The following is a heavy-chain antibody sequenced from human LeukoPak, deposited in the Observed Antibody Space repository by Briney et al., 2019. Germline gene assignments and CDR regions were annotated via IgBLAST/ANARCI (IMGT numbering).Heavy chain of an antibody. D-gene: IGHD6-19*01. V-gene: IGHV5-51*01. CDR1: GYSFTSYW. CDR3: ARQRADTSGLIYYDMDV. Sequence: RGESLKISCKGSGYSFTSYWIAWVRQMPGKGLEWMGIIYPGDSDTRYSPSFQGRVTISADKSISTAYLQWSSLKVSDTAMYYCARQRADTSGLIYYDMDVWGQGTTVTVSS. CDR2: IYPGDSDT. J-gene: IGHJ6*02.